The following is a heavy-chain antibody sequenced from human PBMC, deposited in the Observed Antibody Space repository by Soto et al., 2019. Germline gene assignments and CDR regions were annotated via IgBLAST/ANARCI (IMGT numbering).Heavy chain of an antibody. V-gene: IGHV1-8*01. Sequence: QVQLVQSGAEVKKPGASVKVSCKASGYTFTSKDINWVRQATGQGLEWVGWMNPNSGNIGYAQKFQGRITMTRDISISTAYMELSSLRSEDPAVYYCATCSGVSCYADYWGQGTRVTVSS. J-gene: IGHJ4*02. CDR2: MNPNSGNI. CDR1: GYTFTSKD. CDR3: ATCSGVSCYADY. D-gene: IGHD2-2*01.